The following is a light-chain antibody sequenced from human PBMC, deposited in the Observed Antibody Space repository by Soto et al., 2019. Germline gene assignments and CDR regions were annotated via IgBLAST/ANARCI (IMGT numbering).Light chain of an antibody. Sequence: EIVLTQSPATLSLSPGERATLSCRASQSVSRYLAWYQQKPGQAPRLLIYDASNRATGIPARFSGSGSETDFTLTISSLEPEEFAVYYCQQRGSWPLTFGGGTKVEIK. CDR2: DAS. J-gene: IGKJ4*01. V-gene: IGKV3-11*01. CDR3: QQRGSWPLT. CDR1: QSVSRY.